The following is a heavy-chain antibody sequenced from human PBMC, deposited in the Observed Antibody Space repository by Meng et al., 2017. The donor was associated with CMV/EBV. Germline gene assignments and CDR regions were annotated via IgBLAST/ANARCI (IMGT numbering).Heavy chain of an antibody. V-gene: IGHV3-48*03. CDR1: GFTFSSYE. CDR3: ASPPYQLPPG. D-gene: IGHD2-2*01. CDR2: ISSSGSTI. Sequence: GGSLRLSCAASGFTFSSYEMNWVRQAPGKGLEWVSYISSSGSTIYHADSVKGRFTISRDNAKNSLYLQMNSLRAEDTAVYYCASPPYQLPPGWGQGTLVTVSS. J-gene: IGHJ4*02.